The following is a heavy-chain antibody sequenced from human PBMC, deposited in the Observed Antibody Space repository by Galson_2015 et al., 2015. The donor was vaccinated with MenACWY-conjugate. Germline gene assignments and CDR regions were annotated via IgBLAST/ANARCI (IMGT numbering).Heavy chain of an antibody. Sequence: SLRLPCAASGFTFSSYWMSWVRQAPGKGLEWVANIKQDGSEKYYVDSVKGRFTISRDNAKNSLYLQMNSLRAEDTAVYYCAREYKGTEQWLFDFDYWGQGTLVTVSS. CDR2: IKQDGSEK. D-gene: IGHD6-19*01. V-gene: IGHV3-7*03. CDR1: GFTFSSYW. J-gene: IGHJ4*02. CDR3: AREYKGTEQWLFDFDY.